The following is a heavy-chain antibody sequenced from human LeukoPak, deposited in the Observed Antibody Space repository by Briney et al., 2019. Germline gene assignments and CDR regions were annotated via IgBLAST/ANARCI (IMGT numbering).Heavy chain of an antibody. CDR3: AKVPGDDGSGTDY. Sequence: GGSLRLSCAASGFIFSSYAMSWVRQAPGKGLEWVSAISGSGGSTYYADSVKGRFTISRDNSKNTLYLQMNSLRAEDTAVYYCAKVPGDDGSGTDYWGQGTLVTVSS. CDR1: GFIFSSYA. J-gene: IGHJ4*02. CDR2: ISGSGGST. V-gene: IGHV3-23*01. D-gene: IGHD3-10*01.